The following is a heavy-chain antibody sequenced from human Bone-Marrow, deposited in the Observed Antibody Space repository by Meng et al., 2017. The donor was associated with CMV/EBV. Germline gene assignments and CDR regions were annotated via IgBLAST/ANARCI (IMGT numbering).Heavy chain of an antibody. CDR2: ISVDNGHT. Sequence: ASVKVSCKASGYTFTSYGISWVRQAPGQGLEWVGWISVDNGHTKYAQNLQGRVTMTTDTSTSTAYMELRSLRSDDTAVYYCARKPIFAGDCMDVWGQGTTVTVSS. CDR3: ARKPIFAGDCMDV. CDR1: GYTFTSYG. D-gene: IGHD3-3*01. J-gene: IGHJ6*02. V-gene: IGHV1-18*01.